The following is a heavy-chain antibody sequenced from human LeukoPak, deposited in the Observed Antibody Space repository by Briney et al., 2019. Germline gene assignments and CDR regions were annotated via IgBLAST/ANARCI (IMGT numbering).Heavy chain of an antibody. V-gene: IGHV4-30-2*01. CDR1: GGSISSGGYY. CDR3: ARDPRRDGYTLGY. Sequence: PSETLSLTCTVSGGSISSGGYYWSWIRQPPGKGLEWIGYIYHSGSTYYNPSLKSRVTISVDRSKNQFSLKLSSVTAADTAVYYCARDPRRDGYTLGYWGQGTLVTVSS. D-gene: IGHD5-24*01. CDR2: IYHSGST. J-gene: IGHJ4*02.